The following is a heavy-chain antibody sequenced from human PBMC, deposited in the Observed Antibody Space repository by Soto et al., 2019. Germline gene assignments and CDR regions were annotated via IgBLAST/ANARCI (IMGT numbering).Heavy chain of an antibody. J-gene: IGHJ2*01. CDR3: ARGRSSYVDYIICYFDL. V-gene: IGHV1-8*01. CDR1: GYTFTNYD. CDR2: MNPNSGHT. D-gene: IGHD4-17*01. Sequence: QVQLVQSGAEVKKPGASVKVSCKASGYTFTNYDINWVRQATGQGLEWVGWMNPNSGHTGFAQKLQRSATTTITTSISTASMELTSLSSEDTAVYYCARGRSSYVDYIICYFDLWGRGTLVTFSS.